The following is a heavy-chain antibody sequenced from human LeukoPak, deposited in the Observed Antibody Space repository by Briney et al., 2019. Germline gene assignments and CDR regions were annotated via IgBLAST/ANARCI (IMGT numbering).Heavy chain of an antibody. CDR3: AKAIVGVSGLGY. Sequence: GGSLRLSCAASGFTFSSSATSWVRQAPGKGLEWVSAISGSGTSTYYADSVKGRFTISRDTSKSTLYLQMNSLRAEDTALYYCAKAIVGVSGLGYWGQGTLVTVSS. CDR2: ISGSGTST. CDR1: GFTFSSSA. V-gene: IGHV3-23*01. D-gene: IGHD1-26*01. J-gene: IGHJ4*02.